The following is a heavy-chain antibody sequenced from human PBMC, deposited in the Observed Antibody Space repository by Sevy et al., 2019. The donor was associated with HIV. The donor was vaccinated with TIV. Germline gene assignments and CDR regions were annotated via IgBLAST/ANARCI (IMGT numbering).Heavy chain of an antibody. CDR3: ARDGPSYSSSWYYYGMDV. CDR1: GYTFTGYY. CDR2: INPNSGGT. Sequence: ASVKVSCKASGYTFTGYYMHWVRQAPGQGLEWMGWINPNSGGTNYAQKFQGRVPMTRDTSISTAYMELSRLRSDDTAVYYCARDGPSYSSSWYYYGMDVWGQGTTVTVSS. V-gene: IGHV1-2*02. D-gene: IGHD6-13*01. J-gene: IGHJ6*02.